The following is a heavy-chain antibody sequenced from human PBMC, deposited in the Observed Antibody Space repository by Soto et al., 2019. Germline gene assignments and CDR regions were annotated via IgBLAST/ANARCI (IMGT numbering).Heavy chain of an antibody. V-gene: IGHV3-48*02. CDR3: ARDPLPGTSHFDY. D-gene: IGHD1-7*01. CDR2: IGSSSGTT. CDR1: GFTFSNHD. Sequence: PGGSLRLSCAASGFTFSNHDMSWVSQAPGKGLEWVSYIGSSSGTTYYADSVKGRFAISRDNAKNSVYLQMNSLRDEDTAVYYCARDPLPGTSHFDYWGQGTLVTVSS. J-gene: IGHJ4*02.